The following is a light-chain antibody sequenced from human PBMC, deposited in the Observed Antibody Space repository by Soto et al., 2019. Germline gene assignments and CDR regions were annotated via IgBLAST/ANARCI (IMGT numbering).Light chain of an antibody. CDR2: GAS. J-gene: IGKJ5*01. CDR3: QQYNNWIT. V-gene: IGKV3-15*01. CDR1: QSVSSN. Sequence: EIVLTQSPGTLSLSPGERATLSCRASQSVSSNLAWYQQKPGQAPRLLIYGASTRATGIPARFSGSGSGTEFTLTISSLQSEDFAVYYCQQYNNWITFGQGTRLE.